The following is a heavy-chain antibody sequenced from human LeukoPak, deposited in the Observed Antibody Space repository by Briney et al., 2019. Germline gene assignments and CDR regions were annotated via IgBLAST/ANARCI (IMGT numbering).Heavy chain of an antibody. V-gene: IGHV3-23*01. CDR2: ISGSGGST. J-gene: IGHJ4*02. Sequence: GGSLRLSCAASGFTFSSYAMSWVRQAPGKGLEWVSAISGSGGSTYYADSVKGRFTISRDNSKNTLYLQMNSLRAEDTAVYYCAKDSSITIFGVVIHPDYWGQGTLVTVSS. CDR1: GFTFSSYA. CDR3: AKDSSITIFGVVIHPDY. D-gene: IGHD3-3*01.